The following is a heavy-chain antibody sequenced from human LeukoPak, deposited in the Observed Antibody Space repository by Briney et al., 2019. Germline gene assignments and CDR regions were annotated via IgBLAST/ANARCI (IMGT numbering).Heavy chain of an antibody. J-gene: IGHJ4*02. CDR3: ATSEGY. V-gene: IGHV3-7*03. Sequence: GGSLRLSCAASVFTLNTHWMSWVRQAPGKGLEWVANIKQDGRDTYYVDSVKGRFTISRDNAKNSLNLQMNSLRAEDTAMYYCATSEGYWGQGTLVTVSS. CDR2: IKQDGRDT. CDR1: VFTLNTHW.